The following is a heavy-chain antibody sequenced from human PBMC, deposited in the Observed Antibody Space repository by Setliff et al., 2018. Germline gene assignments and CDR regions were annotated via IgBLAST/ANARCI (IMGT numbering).Heavy chain of an antibody. J-gene: IGHJ4*02. D-gene: IGHD6-13*01. Sequence: SETLSLTCTVSGGSISSSSYYWGWIRQPPGKGLEWIGSIYYSGSTYYNPSLKSRVTISVDTSKNQFSLKLSSVTAADTAVYYCASFAGSSWVDYWGQGTLVTISS. CDR2: IYYSGST. CDR1: GGSISSSSYY. CDR3: ASFAGSSWVDY. V-gene: IGHV4-39*01.